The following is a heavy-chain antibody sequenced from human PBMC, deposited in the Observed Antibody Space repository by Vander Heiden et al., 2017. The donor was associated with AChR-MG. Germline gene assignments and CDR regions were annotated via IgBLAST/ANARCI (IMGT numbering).Heavy chain of an antibody. CDR1: GGSFSSYT. J-gene: IGHJ4*02. V-gene: IGHV1-69*01. D-gene: IGHD5-12*01. CDR2: LLPMFATP. CDR3: AREGDGYKYLDY. Sequence: QVQLVQSGAEVKKPGSSVKVSCKASGGSFSSYTISWVRQAPGQGLEWMGGLLPMFATPNYAQKFQGRVTITADESTSTVYMELSSLIYEDTAVYYCAREGDGYKYLDYWGQGTLVAVSS.